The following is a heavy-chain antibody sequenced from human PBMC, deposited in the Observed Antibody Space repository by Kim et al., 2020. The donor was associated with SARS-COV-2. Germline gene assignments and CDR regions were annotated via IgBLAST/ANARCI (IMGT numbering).Heavy chain of an antibody. CDR2: IIPIFGTA. CDR3: AREGRMGLWFGESYQFAGFYYYYGMDV. Sequence: SVKVSCKASGGTFSSYAISWVRQAPGQGLEWMGGIIPIFGTANYAQKFQGRVTITADESTSTAYMELSSLRSEDTAVYYCAREGRMGLWFGESYQFAGFYYYYGMDVWGQGTTVTVSS. V-gene: IGHV1-69*13. J-gene: IGHJ6*02. CDR1: GGTFSSYA. D-gene: IGHD3-10*01.